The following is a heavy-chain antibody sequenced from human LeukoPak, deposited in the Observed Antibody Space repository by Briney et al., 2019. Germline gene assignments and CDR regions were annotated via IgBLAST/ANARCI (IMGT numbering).Heavy chain of an antibody. J-gene: IGHJ4*02. Sequence: SETLSLTCAVSGYSIRSGDYWGWIRQSPGKGLQCFGSIYHSGSTHYNPSLKSRVTISVDTSKNQFSLMLSSVTAADTAVYYCARNRSMTITPGFDHWGQGTLVTVSS. V-gene: IGHV4-38-2*01. CDR2: IYHSGST. CDR1: GYSIRSGDY. D-gene: IGHD4/OR15-4a*01. CDR3: ARNRSMTITPGFDH.